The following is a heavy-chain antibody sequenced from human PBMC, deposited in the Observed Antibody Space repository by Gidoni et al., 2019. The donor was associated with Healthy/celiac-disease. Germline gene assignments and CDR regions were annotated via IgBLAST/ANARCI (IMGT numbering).Heavy chain of an antibody. Sequence: EVQLVESGGGLVKPGGSLRLSCAASGFPFSNAWMSWVRQAPGKGLEWVGRIKSKTDGGTTDYAAPVKGRFTISRDDSKNTLYLQMNSLKTEDTAVYYCTTRFWALEWLNHDAFDIWGQGTMVTVSS. CDR1: GFPFSNAW. CDR2: IKSKTDGGTT. D-gene: IGHD3-3*01. J-gene: IGHJ3*02. V-gene: IGHV3-15*01. CDR3: TTRFWALEWLNHDAFDI.